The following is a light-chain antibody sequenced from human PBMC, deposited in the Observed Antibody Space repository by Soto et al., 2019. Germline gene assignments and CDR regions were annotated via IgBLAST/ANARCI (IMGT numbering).Light chain of an antibody. CDR1: SSNIGSNY. CDR3: AAWDDSLSGRL. CDR2: KNN. V-gene: IGLV1-47*01. J-gene: IGLJ3*02. Sequence: QSVLTQPPSASGTPGQTVTISCSGSSSNIGSNYVYWYQQLPGTAPKLLISKNNQRPSGVPGPFSGSRSGTSASLAITGLRSEDEAVYYCAAWDDSLSGRLFGGGTKLTVL.